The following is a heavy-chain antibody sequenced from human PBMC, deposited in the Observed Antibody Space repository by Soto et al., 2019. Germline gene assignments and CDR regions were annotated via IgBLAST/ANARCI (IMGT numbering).Heavy chain of an antibody. V-gene: IGHV3-23*01. CDR2: ISGSGGST. J-gene: IGHJ4*02. D-gene: IGHD6-19*01. CDR3: AKDSEAVAGTWDY. Sequence: TGGSLRLSCAASGFTFSSYAMSWVRQAPGKGLEWVSAISGSGGSTCYADSVKGRFTISRDNSKNTLYLQMNSLRAEDTAVYYCAKDSEAVAGTWDYWGQGTLVTVSS. CDR1: GFTFSSYA.